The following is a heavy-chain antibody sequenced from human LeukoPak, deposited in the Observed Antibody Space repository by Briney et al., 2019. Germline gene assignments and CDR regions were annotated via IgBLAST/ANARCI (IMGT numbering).Heavy chain of an antibody. CDR1: GGSFSGYY. V-gene: IGHV4-34*01. CDR2: INHSGST. J-gene: IGHJ6*02. CDR3: ARGTRFGAASSNYYGMDV. Sequence: PSETPSLTCAVYGGSFSGYYWSWIRQPPGKGLEWIGEINHSGSTNYNPSLKSRVTISVDTSKNQFSLKLSSVTAADTAVYYCARGTRFGAASSNYYGMDVWGQGTTVTVSS. D-gene: IGHD2-15*01.